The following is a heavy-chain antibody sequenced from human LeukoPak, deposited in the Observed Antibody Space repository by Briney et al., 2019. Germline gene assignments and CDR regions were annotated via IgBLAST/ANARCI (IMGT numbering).Heavy chain of an antibody. D-gene: IGHD2-8*02. V-gene: IGHV3-30*02. CDR3: AKDPIWWNYFDY. CDR1: GFTFSSYE. J-gene: IGHJ4*02. Sequence: QPGGSLRLSCAASGFTFSSYEMNWVRQAPGKGLEWVAFIRYDGSNKYYADSVKGRFTISRDNSKNTLYLQMNSLRAEDTAVYYCAKDPIWWNYFDYWGQGTLVTVSS. CDR2: IRYDGSNK.